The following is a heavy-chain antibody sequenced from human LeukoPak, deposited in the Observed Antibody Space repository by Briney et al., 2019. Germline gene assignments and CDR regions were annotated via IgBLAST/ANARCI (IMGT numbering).Heavy chain of an antibody. Sequence: SETLSLTCTVSGGSISSYYWSWIRQPPGKGLEWIGYIYYSGSTNYNPSLKSRVTISVDTSKNQFSLKLSSVTAADTAVYYCARDRVVPAASFDYWGQGTLVTVSS. J-gene: IGHJ4*02. D-gene: IGHD2-2*01. CDR1: GGSISSYY. CDR2: IYYSGST. CDR3: ARDRVVPAASFDY. V-gene: IGHV4-59*12.